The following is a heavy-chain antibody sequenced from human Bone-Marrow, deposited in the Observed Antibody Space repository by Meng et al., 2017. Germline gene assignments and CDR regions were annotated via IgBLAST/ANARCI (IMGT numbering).Heavy chain of an antibody. Sequence: GQLVPSGAGVKKPGYSVKVSCKASGGTFSSYAISWVRQAPGQGLEWMGGIIPIFGTANYAQKFQGRVTITADESTSTAYMELSSLRSEDTAVYYCAREPGPRVGWFDPWGQGTLVTVSS. J-gene: IGHJ5*02. CDR2: IIPIFGTA. D-gene: IGHD1-26*01. CDR3: AREPGPRVGWFDP. CDR1: GGTFSSYA. V-gene: IGHV1-69*01.